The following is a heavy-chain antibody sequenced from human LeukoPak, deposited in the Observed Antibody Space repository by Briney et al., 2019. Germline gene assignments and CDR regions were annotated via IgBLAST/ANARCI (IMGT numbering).Heavy chain of an antibody. J-gene: IGHJ3*02. CDR1: GFTFSGSW. Sequence: PGGSLRLSCAASGFTFSGSWMSWVRQAPGKGLEWVANIKEDGSEKYYVDSVKGRFTISRDNAKNSLYLHMNSLTAEDTAMYYCARDWVAGVPFDAFDIWGQGTMVSVSS. V-gene: IGHV3-7*03. CDR2: IKEDGSEK. CDR3: ARDWVAGVPFDAFDI. D-gene: IGHD3-10*01.